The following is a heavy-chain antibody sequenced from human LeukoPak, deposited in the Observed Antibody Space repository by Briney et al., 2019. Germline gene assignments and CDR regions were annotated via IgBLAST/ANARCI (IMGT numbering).Heavy chain of an antibody. D-gene: IGHD3-3*01. CDR2: IKLDGSEE. CDR1: GFTFGKYW. Sequence: GGSLRLSCVASGFTFGKYWMSWVRQAPGKGLEWVANIKLDGSEENYVDSVEGRFTISRDNTKNSLYLQMNSLRAEDTAVSYCARDQYDTWSRRGNFDSWGQGTLVIVSS. V-gene: IGHV3-7*03. J-gene: IGHJ4*02. CDR3: ARDQYDTWSRRGNFDS.